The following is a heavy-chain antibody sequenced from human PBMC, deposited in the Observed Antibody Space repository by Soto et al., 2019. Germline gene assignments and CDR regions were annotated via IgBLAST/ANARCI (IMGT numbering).Heavy chain of an antibody. CDR1: GFTFSSYG. D-gene: IGHD5-12*01. V-gene: IGHV3-33*01. Sequence: QVQLVESGGGVVQPGRSLRLSCAASGFTFSSYGMHWVRQAPGKGLEWVAVIWYDGSNKYYADSVKGRFTISRDNSKNTLYLQMNSMRAEDTAVYYCARADGYNSAGDYCGQGTLVTVSS. CDR3: ARADGYNSAGDY. CDR2: IWYDGSNK. J-gene: IGHJ4*02.